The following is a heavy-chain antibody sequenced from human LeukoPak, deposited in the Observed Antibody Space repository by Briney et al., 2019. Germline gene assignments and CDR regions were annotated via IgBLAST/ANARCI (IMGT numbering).Heavy chain of an antibody. V-gene: IGHV3-30*03. CDR1: GFTFSSYG. CDR2: ISYDGSNK. D-gene: IGHD1-26*01. CDR3: ASHQYSGSYYVDY. Sequence: GGSLRLSCAASGFTFSSYGMHWVRQAPGKGLEWVAVISYDGSNKYYADSVKGRFTISRDNSKNTLYLQMNSLRAEDTAVYYCASHQYSGSYYVDYWGQGTLVTVSS. J-gene: IGHJ4*02.